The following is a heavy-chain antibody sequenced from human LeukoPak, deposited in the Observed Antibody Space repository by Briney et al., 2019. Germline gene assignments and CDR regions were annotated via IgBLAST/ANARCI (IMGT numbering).Heavy chain of an antibody. CDR1: GGSFSGYY. V-gene: IGHV4-34*01. J-gene: IGHJ2*01. D-gene: IGHD3-22*01. CDR2: INHSGST. CDR3: ARVGSSGYYVWYFDL. Sequence: SETLSLTCAVYGGSFSGYYWSWIRQPPGKGLEWIAEINHSGSTNYNPSLKSRVTISVDTSKNQFSLKLSSVTAADTAVYYCARVGSSGYYVWYFDLWGRGTLVTVSS.